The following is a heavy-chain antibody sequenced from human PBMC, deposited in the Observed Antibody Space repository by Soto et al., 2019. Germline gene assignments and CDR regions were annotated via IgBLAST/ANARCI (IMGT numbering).Heavy chain of an antibody. CDR2: ISGSGGST. Sequence: AGGSLRLSCAASGFTFSSYAMSWVRQAPGKGLEWVSAISGSGGSTYYADSVKGRFTISRDNSKNTLYLQMNSLRAEDTAVYYCAIRVVPAAIRFYYYGMDVWGQGTTVTVSS. D-gene: IGHD2-2*02. CDR1: GFTFSSYA. CDR3: AIRVVPAAIRFYYYGMDV. V-gene: IGHV3-23*01. J-gene: IGHJ6*02.